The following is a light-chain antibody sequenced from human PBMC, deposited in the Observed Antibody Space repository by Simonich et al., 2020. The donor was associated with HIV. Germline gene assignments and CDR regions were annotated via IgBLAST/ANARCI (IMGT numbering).Light chain of an antibody. CDR2: DAS. V-gene: IGKV1-13*02. Sequence: AIQLTQSPSSLSASVGDRVPITCRASQGISSALAWYQQKPGNPPKLLIYDASSLESGVPSRFSGSGAGTDFTLTISSLQPEDFATYYCQQSTFGPGTKVDIK. J-gene: IGKJ3*01. CDR1: QGISSA. CDR3: QQST.